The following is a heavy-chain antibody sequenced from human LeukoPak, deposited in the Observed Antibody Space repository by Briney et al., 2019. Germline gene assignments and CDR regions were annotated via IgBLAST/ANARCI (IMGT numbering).Heavy chain of an antibody. CDR3: ARIPLDSSWSGFDY. D-gene: IGHD6-13*01. CDR2: ISSSSSYI. V-gene: IGHV3-21*01. Sequence: GGSLRLSCAASGFTFSSYSMNWVRQAPEKGLEWVSSISSSSSYIYYADSVKGRFTISRDNAKNSLYLQMNSLRAEDTAVYYCARIPLDSSWSGFDYWGQGTLVTVSS. CDR1: GFTFSSYS. J-gene: IGHJ4*02.